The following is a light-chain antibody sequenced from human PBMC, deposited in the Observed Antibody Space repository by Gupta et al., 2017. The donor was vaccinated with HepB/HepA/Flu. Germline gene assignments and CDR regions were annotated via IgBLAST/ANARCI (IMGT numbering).Light chain of an antibody. Sequence: QSALTQPASVSGSLGQSITISCTGTSRDVGKYDLVSWYQQAPGKAPKLIIYEVAKRPSGISSRFSGSKSGNTASLTISGRQAGDEADYYCDSYTGSNTYLPFGGGTKLTVL. V-gene: IGLV2-23*02. CDR3: DSYTGSNTYLP. CDR2: EVA. CDR1: SRDVGKYDL. J-gene: IGLJ2*01.